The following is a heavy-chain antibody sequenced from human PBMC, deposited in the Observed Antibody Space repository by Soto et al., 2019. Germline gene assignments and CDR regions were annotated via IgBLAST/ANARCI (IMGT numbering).Heavy chain of an antibody. D-gene: IGHD1-1*01. CDR1: GGTFSSYA. CDR2: IIPIFGTA. J-gene: IGHJ6*02. V-gene: IGHV1-69*12. CDR3: ASEVNDRVGYYYYYGMDV. Sequence: QVQLVQSGAEVKKPGSSVKVSCKASGGTFSSYAISWVRQAPGQGLEWMGGIIPIFGTANYAQKFQGRVTNTADESTSTAYMELSSLRSEDTAVYYCASEVNDRVGYYYYYGMDVWGQGTTVTVSS.